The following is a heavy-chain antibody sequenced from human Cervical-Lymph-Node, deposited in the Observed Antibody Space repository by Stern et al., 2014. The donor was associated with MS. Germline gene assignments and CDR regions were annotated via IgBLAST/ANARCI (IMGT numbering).Heavy chain of an antibody. CDR2: ISSSSSTI. CDR3: ARYGDYYDSSGNGEIDY. Sequence: EVQLVESGGGLVQPGGSLRLSCAASGFTFSSYSMNWVRQAPGKGLEWVSYISSSSSTIYYADSVKGRFTISRDNAKNSLYLQMNSLRDEDTAVYYCARYGDYYDSSGNGEIDYWGQGTPVTVSS. CDR1: GFTFSSYS. J-gene: IGHJ4*02. D-gene: IGHD3-22*01. V-gene: IGHV3-48*02.